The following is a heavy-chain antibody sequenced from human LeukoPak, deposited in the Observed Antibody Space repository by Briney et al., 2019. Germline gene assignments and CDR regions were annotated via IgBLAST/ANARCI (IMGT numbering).Heavy chain of an antibody. CDR3: AKGNVYGGNGMDV. J-gene: IGHJ6*02. Sequence: GGSLRLSCAASGFTVSSNYMSWVRQAPGKGLEWVSDISGSGGSTYHADSVKGRFTISRDNSKNTLYLQMNSLRAEDTAVYYCAKGNVYGGNGMDVWGQGTTVTVSS. V-gene: IGHV3-23*01. D-gene: IGHD4/OR15-4a*01. CDR2: ISGSGGST. CDR1: GFTVSSNY.